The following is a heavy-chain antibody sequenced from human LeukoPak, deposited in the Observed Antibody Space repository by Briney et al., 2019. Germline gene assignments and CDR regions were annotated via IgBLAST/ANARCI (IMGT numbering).Heavy chain of an antibody. CDR1: GSTFSSYA. CDR2: ISGSGGGT. V-gene: IGHV3-23*01. J-gene: IGHJ4*02. CDR3: AKDTPDDIAVAAPYFDY. Sequence: GGSLRLSCAASGSTFSSYAMSWVRQAPGKGLDWVSAISGSGGGTYYADSVKGRFTISRDNSKNTLYLQMNSLRAEDTAVYYCAKDTPDDIAVAAPYFDYWGQGTLVTVSS. D-gene: IGHD6-19*01.